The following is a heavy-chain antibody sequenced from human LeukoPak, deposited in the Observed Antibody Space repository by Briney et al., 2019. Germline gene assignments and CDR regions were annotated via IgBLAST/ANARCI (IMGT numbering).Heavy chain of an antibody. CDR2: ISAYNGNT. CDR3: ARDLMVGQQLVHFDY. CDR1: GYTFTSYG. V-gene: IGHV1-18*01. Sequence: ASVKVSCKASGYTFTSYGISWVRQAPGQGLEWMGWISAYNGNTNYAQKLQGRVTMTTDTSTSTAYMELRSLRSDDTAVYYCARDLMVGQQLVHFDYWGQGTLVTVSS. D-gene: IGHD6-13*01. J-gene: IGHJ4*02.